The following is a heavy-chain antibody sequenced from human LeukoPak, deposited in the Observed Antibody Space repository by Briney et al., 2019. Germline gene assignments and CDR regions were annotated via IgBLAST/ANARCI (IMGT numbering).Heavy chain of an antibody. CDR1: GFTFSSYW. J-gene: IGHJ4*02. CDR2: INSDGSST. D-gene: IGHD4-23*01. V-gene: IGHV3-74*01. Sequence: PGGSLRLSCAASGFTFSSYWMHWVRQAPGKGLVWVSRINSDGSSTSYADSVKGRFTISRDNAKKSLYLQMKSLRAEDTAVYYCARDYGGSSPFDYWGQGTLVTVSS. CDR3: ARDYGGSSPFDY.